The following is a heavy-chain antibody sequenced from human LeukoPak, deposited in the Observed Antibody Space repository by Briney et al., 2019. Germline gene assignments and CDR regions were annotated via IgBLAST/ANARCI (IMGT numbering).Heavy chain of an antibody. D-gene: IGHD1-1*01. CDR1: GFTFTSYT. CDR3: ARDRLLEDRHYYSYYYMDV. CDR2: ISSSSSYI. V-gene: IGHV3-21*01. J-gene: IGHJ6*03. Sequence: GGSLRLSCADSGFTFTSYTMNWVRQAPGKGLEWVSSISSSSSYIYYADSVKGRFTISGDNAKNSLYLQMNSLRAEDTAVYYCARDRLLEDRHYYSYYYMDVWGKGTTATVSS.